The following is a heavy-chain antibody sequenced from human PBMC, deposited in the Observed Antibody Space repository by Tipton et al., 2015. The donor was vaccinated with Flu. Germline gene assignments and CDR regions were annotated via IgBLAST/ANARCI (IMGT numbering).Heavy chain of an antibody. CDR1: GDSVSSNSAA. CDR3: ARIHHRGVYGVLAAFDI. J-gene: IGHJ3*02. D-gene: IGHD5/OR15-5a*01. V-gene: IGHV6-1*01. Sequence: PGLVKPSQTLSLTCAISGDSVSSNSAAWNWIRQSPSRGLEWLGRTYYMSKWNSQYAISVSGRISIYPDTSKNQFSLQLNSVTPEDAAVYYCARIHHRGVYGVLAAFDIWGQGTIVTVSS. CDR2: TYYMSKWNS.